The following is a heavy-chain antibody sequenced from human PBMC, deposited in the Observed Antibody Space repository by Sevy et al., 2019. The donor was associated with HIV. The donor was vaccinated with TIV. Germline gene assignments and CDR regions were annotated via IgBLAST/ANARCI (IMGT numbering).Heavy chain of an antibody. D-gene: IGHD3-22*01. J-gene: IGHJ4*02. CDR3: AKLLHYYDSSGYYHTSYYFDY. CDR2: ISGSGGST. Sequence: WGSLRLSCAASGFTFSSYAMSWVRQAPGKGLEWVSAISGSGGSTYYADSVKGRFTISRDNSKNTLYLQMNSLRAEDTAVYYCAKLLHYYDSSGYYHTSYYFDYWGQGTLVTVSS. V-gene: IGHV3-23*01. CDR1: GFTFSSYA.